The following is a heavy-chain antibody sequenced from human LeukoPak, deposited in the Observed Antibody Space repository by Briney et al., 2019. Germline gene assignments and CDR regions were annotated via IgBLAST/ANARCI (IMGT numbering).Heavy chain of an antibody. CDR1: GFTFSSYG. CDR3: ARDASSGYADY. V-gene: IGHV3-33*01. J-gene: IGHJ4*02. Sequence: GGSLRLSCAASGFTFSSYGMHWVRQAPGKGLEWVAVIWYDGSNKYYADSVKGRFTISRDNSKNTLYLQMNSLRAEDTAVYYCARDASSGYADYWGQGTLVTVSS. D-gene: IGHD3-22*01. CDR2: IWYDGSNK.